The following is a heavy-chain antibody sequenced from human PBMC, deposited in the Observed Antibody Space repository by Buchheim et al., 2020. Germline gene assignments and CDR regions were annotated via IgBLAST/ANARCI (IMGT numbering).Heavy chain of an antibody. J-gene: IGHJ4*02. CDR3: ARGSYGDDSYFDY. Sequence: QVQLVESGGGVVQPGRSLRLSCAASGFTFSSYAMHWVRQAPGKGLEWVAVISYDGSNKYYADSVKGRFTISRDNSKNTLYLQMNSLRAEDTAVYYCARGSYGDDSYFDYWGQGTL. D-gene: IGHD4-17*01. CDR1: GFTFSSYA. V-gene: IGHV3-30-3*01. CDR2: ISYDGSNK.